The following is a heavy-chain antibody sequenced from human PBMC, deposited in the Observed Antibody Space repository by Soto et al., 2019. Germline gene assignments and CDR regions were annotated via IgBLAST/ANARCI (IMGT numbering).Heavy chain of an antibody. CDR3: ASPAVFGYSSSWYGSGLDY. D-gene: IGHD6-13*01. V-gene: IGHV1-2*02. J-gene: IGHJ4*02. CDR2: INPNSGGT. CDR1: GYTFTGYY. Sequence: ASVKVSCKASGYTFTGYYMHWVRQAPGQGLEWMGWINPNSGGTNYAQKFQGRVTMTRDTSISTAYMELSRLRSDDTAVYYCASPAVFGYSSSWYGSGLDYWGQGTLVTVSS.